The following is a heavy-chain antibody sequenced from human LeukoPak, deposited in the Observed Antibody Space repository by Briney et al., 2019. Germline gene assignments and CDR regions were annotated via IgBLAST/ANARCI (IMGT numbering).Heavy chain of an antibody. D-gene: IGHD4-23*01. CDR1: GGSISSYY. CDR2: IYYSGST. V-gene: IGHV4-59*12. J-gene: IGHJ5*02. CDR3: VTDGGNSEIT. Sequence: SETLSLTCAVSGGSISSYYWSWIRQPPGKGLEWIGYIYYSGSTNYNPSLKSRVTISVDTSKNQFYLQLNSVTAADTAVYYCVTDGGNSEITWGQGTLVTVSS.